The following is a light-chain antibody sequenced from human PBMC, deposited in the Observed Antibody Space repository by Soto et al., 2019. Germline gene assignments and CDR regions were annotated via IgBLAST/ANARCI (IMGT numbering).Light chain of an antibody. J-gene: IGLJ1*01. CDR1: SSNIGAGYD. Sequence: QSVLTQPPSVSGAPGQRVTISCTGSSSNIGAGYDVHWYQQVPGTAPKLLIYANKNRPAGVPDRFSASKSGTSASLAITGLQAEDEAGYYCQSYDTSPSGYVFGTGTKVTVL. CDR3: QSYDTSPSGYV. CDR2: ANK. V-gene: IGLV1-40*01.